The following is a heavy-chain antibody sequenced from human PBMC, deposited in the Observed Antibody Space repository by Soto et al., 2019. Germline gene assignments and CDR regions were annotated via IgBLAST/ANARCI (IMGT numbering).Heavy chain of an antibody. CDR1: GGTFSSYA. CDR2: IIPIFGTA. CDR3: GRDMGQYYYGSGNYYYYGMDV. D-gene: IGHD3-10*01. J-gene: IGHJ6*02. Sequence: QVQLVQSGAEVQKPGSSVKVSCKASGGTFSSYAISWVRQAPGQGLAWMGGIIPIFGTANYAQKFQGRVTITADESTSTAYMELSSLRSEDTAVYYCGRDMGQYYYGSGNYYYYGMDVWGQGTTVTVSS. V-gene: IGHV1-69*01.